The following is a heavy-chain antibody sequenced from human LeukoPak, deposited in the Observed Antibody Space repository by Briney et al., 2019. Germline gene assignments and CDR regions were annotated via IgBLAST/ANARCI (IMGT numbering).Heavy chain of an antibody. J-gene: IGHJ5*02. V-gene: IGHV1-8*01. CDR2: MNPNSGNT. CDR3: ARDIISIFGVVISTAFDP. D-gene: IGHD3-3*01. CDR1: GYTFTSYD. Sequence: GASVKVSCKASGYTFTSYDINWVRQATGQGLEWMGWMNPNSGNTGYAQKFQGRVTMTRNTSTSTAYMELRSLRSDDTAVYFCARDIISIFGVVISTAFDPWGQGTLVTVSS.